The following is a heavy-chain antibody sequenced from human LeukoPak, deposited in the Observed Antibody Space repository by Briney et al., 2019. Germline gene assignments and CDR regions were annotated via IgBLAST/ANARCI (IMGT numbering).Heavy chain of an antibody. CDR1: GVTFSTYA. Sequence: GGSLRLSCVASGVTFSTYAMSWVRQAPGKGLEWVSGISGSGGATYYADSVKGRFTISRDNSKNTLYLQMNSLRVEDTAVYYCARDGGEDTAMANWGQGTLVTVSS. CDR2: ISGSGGAT. V-gene: IGHV3-23*01. J-gene: IGHJ4*02. CDR3: ARDGGEDTAMAN. D-gene: IGHD5-18*01.